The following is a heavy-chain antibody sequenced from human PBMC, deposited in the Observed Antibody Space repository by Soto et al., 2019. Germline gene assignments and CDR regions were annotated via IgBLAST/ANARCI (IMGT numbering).Heavy chain of an antibody. CDR2: INHSGST. J-gene: IGHJ6*03. CDR3: ARSGVVVPAATYYYMAV. CDR1: GGSFSGYY. D-gene: IGHD2-2*01. Sequence: SETLSLTCAVYGGSFSGYYWSWIRQPPGKGLEWIGEINHSGSTNYNPSLKSRVTISVDTSKNQFSLKLSSVTAADTAVYYCARSGVVVPAATYYYMAVWGKGTTVTVSS. V-gene: IGHV4-34*01.